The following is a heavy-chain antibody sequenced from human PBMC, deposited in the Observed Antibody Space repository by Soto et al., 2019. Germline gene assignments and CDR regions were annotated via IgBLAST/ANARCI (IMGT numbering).Heavy chain of an antibody. CDR1: GGSIGTYY. Sequence: PSETLSLTCTVSGGSIGTYYRSWIRQSPGKGLEWIANIYYSGTTNYNLSLKSQVTISMDTSKNQFSLTLSSVTAADTAVYYCARDSTDHWFDPWGQGILVTVSS. J-gene: IGHJ5*02. CDR2: IYYSGTT. CDR3: ARDSTDHWFDP. V-gene: IGHV4-59*01.